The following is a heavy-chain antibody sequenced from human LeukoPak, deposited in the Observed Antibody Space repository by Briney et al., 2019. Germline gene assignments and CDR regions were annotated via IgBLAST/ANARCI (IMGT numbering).Heavy chain of an antibody. CDR3: ARVQTGDYYGMDV. J-gene: IGHJ6*02. CDR1: GYTFTGYY. V-gene: IGHV1-2*02. D-gene: IGHD1-14*01. CDR2: INPNSGGT. Sequence: ASVTVSCKASGYTFTGYYMHWVRQAPGQGLEWMGWINPNSGGTNYAQKFQGRVTMTRDTSISTAYMELSRLRSDDTAVYYCARVQTGDYYGMDVWGQGTTVTVSS.